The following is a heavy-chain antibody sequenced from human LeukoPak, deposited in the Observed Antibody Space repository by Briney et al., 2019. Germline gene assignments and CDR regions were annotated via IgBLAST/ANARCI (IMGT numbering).Heavy chain of an antibody. V-gene: IGHV3-15*07. D-gene: IGHD3-10*01. CDR3: VRELSGSFDY. CDR2: IKSKTNGGTT. CDR1: GFPFSDAW. J-gene: IGHJ4*02. Sequence: PGGSLRLSCAVSGFPFSDAWMNWVRQVPGRGLEWVGLIKSKTNGGTTDYTTLVKGRFTISRDDSKNTLYLQMNSLKIEGTAVYYCVRELSGSFDYWGQGTLVTVSS.